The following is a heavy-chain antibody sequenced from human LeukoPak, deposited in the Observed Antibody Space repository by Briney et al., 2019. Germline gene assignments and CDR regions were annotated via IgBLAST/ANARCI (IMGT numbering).Heavy chain of an antibody. CDR1: GGSISSGGYY. V-gene: IGHV4-30-2*01. CDR3: ARYLNWFDP. Sequence: SETLSLTCTVSGGSISSGGYYWSWIRQPPGKGLEWIGYIYHSGSTYYNPSLKSRVTISVDRSKNQFSLKLSSVTAADTAVYYCARYLNWFDPWGQGTLVTVSS. J-gene: IGHJ5*02. CDR2: IYHSGST.